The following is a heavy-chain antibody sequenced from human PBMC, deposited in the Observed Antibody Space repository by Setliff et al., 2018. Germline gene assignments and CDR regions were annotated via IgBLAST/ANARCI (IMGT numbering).Heavy chain of an antibody. Sequence: KPSETLSLTCTVSDGSLSTYYWSWIRQPPGKGLEFIGYVYYSGTANYSPSLRSRLTISVDTSKNRFSLKLRSVTAADTAVYYCARGGTFRYFDFWGQGAPVTVSS. CDR2: VYYSGTA. CDR3: ARGGTFRYFDF. J-gene: IGHJ4*02. D-gene: IGHD5-12*01. V-gene: IGHV4-59*01. CDR1: DGSLSTYY.